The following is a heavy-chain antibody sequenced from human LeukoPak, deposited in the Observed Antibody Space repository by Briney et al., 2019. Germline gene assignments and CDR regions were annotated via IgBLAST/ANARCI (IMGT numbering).Heavy chain of an antibody. Sequence: GGSLRLSCAASRFTFSSYAMSWVRQAPGKGLEWVSAISGSVGSTYYADSVKGRFTISRGNSKNTLYLQMNSLRAEDTAVYYCAKDPLGYYDSSGYYSDWGQGTLVTVSS. J-gene: IGHJ4*02. D-gene: IGHD3-22*01. CDR1: RFTFSSYA. CDR3: AKDPLGYYDSSGYYSD. V-gene: IGHV3-23*01. CDR2: ISGSVGST.